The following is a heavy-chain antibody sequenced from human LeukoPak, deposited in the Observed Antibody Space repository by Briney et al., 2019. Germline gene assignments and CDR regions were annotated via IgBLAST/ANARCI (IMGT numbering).Heavy chain of an antibody. CDR3: ARHVVLVRRVRWFDP. D-gene: IGHD6-13*01. V-gene: IGHV4-34*01. J-gene: IGHJ5*02. CDR1: GGSFSGYY. Sequence: PSQTLSLTCAVYGGSFSGYYSSCIRQPPGKWLEWIGEINHSGSTNYNPSLKSRVTISVDTSKNQFSLKLSSVTAADTAVYYCARHVVLVRRVRWFDPWGQGTLVTVSS. CDR2: INHSGST.